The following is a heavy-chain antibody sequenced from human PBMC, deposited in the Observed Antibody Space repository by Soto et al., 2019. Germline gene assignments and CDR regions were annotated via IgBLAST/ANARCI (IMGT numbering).Heavy chain of an antibody. CDR2: VYHTGTT. CDR1: GTSISSTFW. Sequence: SETLSLTCAVSGTSISSTFWWTWVRQPPGKRLEWIGEVYHTGTTKYNPSLKRRVTISVDKSNNQFSLVLSAVTAADTAVYYFATMGVPATGFYFFDCWGQGSLVTVSS. J-gene: IGHJ4*02. CDR3: ATMGVPATGFYFFDC. V-gene: IGHV4-4*02. D-gene: IGHD2-15*01.